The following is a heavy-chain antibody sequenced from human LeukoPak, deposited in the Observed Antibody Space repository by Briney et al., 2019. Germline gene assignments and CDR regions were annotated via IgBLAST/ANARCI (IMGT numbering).Heavy chain of an antibody. CDR1: GYTFTGYY. V-gene: IGHV1-2*02. Sequence: ASVKLSCTASGYTFTGYYMHWVRQAPGQGLEWMGWINPNSGGTNYAQKFQGRVTMTRDTSISTAYMELSRLRSDDTAVYYCARDRGRDGYNSLDYWGQGTLVTVSS. J-gene: IGHJ4*02. CDR2: INPNSGGT. CDR3: ARDRGRDGYNSLDY. D-gene: IGHD5-24*01.